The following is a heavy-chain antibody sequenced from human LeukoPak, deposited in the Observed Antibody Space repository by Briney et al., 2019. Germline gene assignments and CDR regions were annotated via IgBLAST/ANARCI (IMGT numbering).Heavy chain of an antibody. V-gene: IGHV3-23*01. D-gene: IGHD3-3*01. CDR2: VSGSGGST. J-gene: IGHJ4*02. CDR1: GFTFSSYD. CDR3: ANSRDFWSGYYYFDY. Sequence: GGSLRLPCAASGFTFSSYDMSWVRQAPGKGLEWVSAVSGSGGSTYYADSVKGRFTISRDNSKNTLYLQMNSLRAEDTAVYYCANSRDFWSGYYYFDYWGQGTLVTVSS.